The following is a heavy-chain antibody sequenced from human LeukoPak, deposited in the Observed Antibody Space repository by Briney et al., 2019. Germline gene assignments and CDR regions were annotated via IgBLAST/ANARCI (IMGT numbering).Heavy chain of an antibody. V-gene: IGHV4-38-2*02. J-gene: IGHJ6*03. D-gene: IGHD3-9*01. CDR1: GYSISSGYF. CDR2: IFHSGST. Sequence: SETLSLTCTVSGYSISSGYFWGWIRQPPGKGLEWIGNIFHSGSTFYNPSLKSRVTLSVDTSKNQFSLRLSSVTAADTAVYYCARSYYDILTGYYNPNYYYYYMDVWGKGTTVTVSS. CDR3: ARSYYDILTGYYNPNYYYYYMDV.